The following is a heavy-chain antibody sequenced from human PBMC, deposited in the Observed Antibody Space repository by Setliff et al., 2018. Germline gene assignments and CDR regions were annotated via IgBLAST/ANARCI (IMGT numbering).Heavy chain of an antibody. V-gene: IGHV3-30*02. Sequence: GGSLRLSCTASESTFSSFGMHWVRQAPGKGLEWVGFIRYDGSYEYYADSVQGRFTISRDNSKNTLFLHMNNLRPEDTALYYCAKANAMVVTSHSYGMDVWGQGTTVTVSS. J-gene: IGHJ6*02. D-gene: IGHD2-21*02. CDR1: ESTFSSFG. CDR3: AKANAMVVTSHSYGMDV. CDR2: IRYDGSYE.